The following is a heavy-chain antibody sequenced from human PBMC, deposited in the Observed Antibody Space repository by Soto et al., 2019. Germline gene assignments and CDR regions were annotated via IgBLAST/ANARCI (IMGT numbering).Heavy chain of an antibody. D-gene: IGHD6-13*01. CDR3: AKCSGIAAAAPVDY. V-gene: IGHV3-48*01. J-gene: IGHJ4*02. CDR1: GFTFSDYS. CDR2: ISSSSTTI. Sequence: GGSLRLSCAASGFTFSDYSMNWVRQAPGKGLERVSYISSSSTTIYYADSEKGRFTISRDNAKNSLYLQMNSLRAEDTAVYYCAKCSGIAAAAPVDYWGQGTLVTVSS.